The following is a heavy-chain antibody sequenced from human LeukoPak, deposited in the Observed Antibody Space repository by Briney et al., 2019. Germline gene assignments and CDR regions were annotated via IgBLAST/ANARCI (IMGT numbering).Heavy chain of an antibody. CDR1: GFTFSSYG. V-gene: IGHV3-23*01. D-gene: IGHD3-9*01. Sequence: PGGSLRLSCAASGFTFSSYGMSWVRQAPGKGLEWVSAISGSGGSTYYADSVKGRFTISRDNSKNTLYLQMNSLRAEDTAVYYXXXDLDFDWSLLDYWGQGTLVTVSS. CDR3: XXDLDFDWSLLDY. J-gene: IGHJ4*02. CDR2: ISGSGGST.